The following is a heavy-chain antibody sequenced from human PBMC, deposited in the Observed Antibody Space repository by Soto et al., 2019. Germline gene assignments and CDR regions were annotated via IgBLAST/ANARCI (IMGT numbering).Heavy chain of an antibody. V-gene: IGHV3-33*01. D-gene: IGHD5-12*01. CDR2: IWYDGSKK. CDR3: ARDPGYSGFDFDY. J-gene: IGHJ4*02. CDR1: GFTFSSHA. Sequence: QVQLVESGGGVVQPGRSLRLSCAASGFTFSSHAMHWVRQAPGKGLEGVAVIWYDGSKKYYADSVKGRFTVARDDSKNTLSLQMNSLRVEDTAVYYCARDPGYSGFDFDYWGQGTLVTVSS.